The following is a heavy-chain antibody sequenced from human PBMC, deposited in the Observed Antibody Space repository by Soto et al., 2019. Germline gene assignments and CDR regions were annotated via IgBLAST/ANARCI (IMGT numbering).Heavy chain of an antibody. CDR3: ASLGSRGYYYYYYMDV. CDR2: ISSSSTI. Sequence: GGSLRLSCAASGFTFSSYSMNWVRQAPGKGLQWVSYISSSSTIYYADSVKGRFTISRDNAKNSLYLQMNSLRAEDTAVYYCASLGSRGYYYYYYMDVWGKGTTVTVSS. J-gene: IGHJ6*03. V-gene: IGHV3-48*01. D-gene: IGHD7-27*01. CDR1: GFTFSSYS.